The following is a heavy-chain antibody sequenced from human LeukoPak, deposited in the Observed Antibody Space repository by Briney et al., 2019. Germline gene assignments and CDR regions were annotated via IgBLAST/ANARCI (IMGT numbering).Heavy chain of an antibody. CDR3: ARERAYYDILPRWFDP. Sequence: SETLSLTCTVSGGSISSYYWSWIWQPAGKGLEWIGRIYTSGSTNYNPSLKSRVTMSVDTSKNQFSLKLSSVTAADTAVYYCARERAYYDILPRWFDPWGQGTLVTVSS. V-gene: IGHV4-4*07. D-gene: IGHD3-9*01. CDR1: GGSISSYY. J-gene: IGHJ5*02. CDR2: IYTSGST.